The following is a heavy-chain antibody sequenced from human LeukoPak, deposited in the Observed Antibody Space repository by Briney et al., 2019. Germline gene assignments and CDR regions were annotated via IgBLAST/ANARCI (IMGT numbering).Heavy chain of an antibody. Sequence: ASVKVSCKASGYTFTGYYVHWVRQAPGQGLEWMGWINPRNGGTNYAQKFQGRVTMTRDTSVSTAHMELSMLGSDDTAVYYCARTGTTGGYYYGLDVWGQGATVTVSS. V-gene: IGHV1-2*02. CDR3: ARTGTTGGYYYGLDV. CDR1: GYTFTGYY. CDR2: INPRNGGT. D-gene: IGHD4-17*01. J-gene: IGHJ6*02.